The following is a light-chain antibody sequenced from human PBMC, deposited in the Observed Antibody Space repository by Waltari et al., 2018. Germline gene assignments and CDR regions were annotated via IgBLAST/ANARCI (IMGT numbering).Light chain of an antibody. V-gene: IGKV3-20*01. CDR2: GAS. Sequence: EIVLTQSPGTLALSPRERATLPCRVSQSVTTSSLAWYQQKPGQAPRLLIYGASSRATDIPDRFGGSGSGRDFTLTISRLEPEDFAVYYCQQYGSSTWTFGQGTKVEVK. J-gene: IGKJ1*01. CDR1: QSVTTSS. CDR3: QQYGSSTWT.